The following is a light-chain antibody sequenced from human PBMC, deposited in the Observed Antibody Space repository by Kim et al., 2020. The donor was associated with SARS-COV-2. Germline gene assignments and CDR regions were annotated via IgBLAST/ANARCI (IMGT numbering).Light chain of an antibody. CDR1: RSVSNSY. Sequence: EIVLTQSPDTLSLSPGERATLSCRASRSVSNSYLAWYQQKPGQTLRLLIYGASSRATGIPDRCSGSGSGTDFTLTISGLEPEDFAVYYCQQYGSSPRTFGQGTKVDIQ. J-gene: IGKJ1*01. CDR3: QQYGSSPRT. CDR2: GAS. V-gene: IGKV3-20*01.